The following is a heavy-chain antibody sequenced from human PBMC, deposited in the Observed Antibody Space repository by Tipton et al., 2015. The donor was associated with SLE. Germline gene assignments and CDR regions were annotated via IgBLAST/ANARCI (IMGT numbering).Heavy chain of an antibody. CDR1: GGAIRSYF. Sequence: TLSLTCTVSGGAIRSYFWSWIRQPAGKGLEWIGHIYTSGSTNYNPSLKSRVTISVDTSKNQFSLRLTSVTAADTAVYFCARASDSGQNAFDIWGQGTVVTVSS. CDR3: ARASDSGQNAFDI. V-gene: IGHV4-4*07. D-gene: IGHD3-10*01. CDR2: IYTSGST. J-gene: IGHJ3*02.